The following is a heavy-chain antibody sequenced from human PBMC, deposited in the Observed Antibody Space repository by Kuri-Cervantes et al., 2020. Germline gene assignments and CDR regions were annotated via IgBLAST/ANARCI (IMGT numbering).Heavy chain of an antibody. CDR2: INHSGST. CDR3: ARRHRGYDFWSGSNWFDP. Sequence: ESLKISCAASGFTFSSYGMHWIRQPPGKGLEWIGEINHSGSTNYNPSLKSRVTISVDTSKNQFSLKLSSVTAADTAAYYCARRHRGYDFWSGSNWFDPWGQGTLVTVSS. V-gene: IGHV4-34*01. CDR1: GFTFSSYG. J-gene: IGHJ5*02. D-gene: IGHD3-3*01.